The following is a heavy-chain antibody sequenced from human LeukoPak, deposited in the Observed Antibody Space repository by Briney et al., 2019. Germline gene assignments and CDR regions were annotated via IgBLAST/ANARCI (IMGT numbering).Heavy chain of an antibody. CDR3: ASSGSYRFDY. Sequence: GGSLRLSCAASGFTFSSYSMNWVRQAPGKGLEWVSHMKGRFTISRDNAKNSLYLQMNSLGDEDTAVYYCASSGSYRFDYWGQGTLVTVSS. J-gene: IGHJ4*02. V-gene: IGHV3-48*02. D-gene: IGHD1-26*01. CDR1: GFTFSSYS.